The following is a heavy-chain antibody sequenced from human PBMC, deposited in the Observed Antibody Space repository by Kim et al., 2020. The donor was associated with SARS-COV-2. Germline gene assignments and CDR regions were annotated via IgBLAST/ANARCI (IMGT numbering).Heavy chain of an antibody. CDR1: GYSISSGYY. CDR3: ARAGYLDY. J-gene: IGHJ4*02. V-gene: IGHV4-38-2*02. Sequence: SETLSLTCTVSGYSISSGYYWGWIRQPPGKGLEWIGSIYHSGSTYYNPSLKSRVTISVDTSKNQFSLKLSSVTAADTAVYYCARAGYLDYWGQGTLVTVSS. CDR2: IYHSGST.